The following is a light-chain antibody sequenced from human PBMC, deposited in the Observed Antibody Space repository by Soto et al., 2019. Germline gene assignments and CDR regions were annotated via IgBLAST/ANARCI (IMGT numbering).Light chain of an antibody. CDR3: QQSYSLPRT. J-gene: IGKJ1*01. Sequence: DIVMTQSPDSLAVPLGERATINCKSSQSVLYSSNNKNYLTWYQQKPGQPPKLLIHWASTRESGVPDRFSGSGSGTDFTLTISSLQAEDVAVYYCQQSYSLPRTFGQGTKVEIK. CDR1: QSVLYSSNNKNY. V-gene: IGKV4-1*01. CDR2: WAS.